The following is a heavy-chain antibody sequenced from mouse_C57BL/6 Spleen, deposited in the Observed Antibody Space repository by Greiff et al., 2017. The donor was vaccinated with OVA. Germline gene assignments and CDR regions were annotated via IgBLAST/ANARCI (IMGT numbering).Heavy chain of an antibody. CDR1: GYTFTSYW. D-gene: IGHD4-1*01. CDR2: IHPNSGST. J-gene: IGHJ1*03. CDR3: ARSGANWDYWYFDV. Sequence: QVQLQQPGAELVKPGASVKLSCKASGYTFTSYWMHWVKQRPGQGLEWIGMIHPNSGSTNYNEKFKSKATLTVDKSSSTAYMQLSSLTSEDSAVYYCARSGANWDYWYFDVWGTGTTVTVSS. V-gene: IGHV1-64*01.